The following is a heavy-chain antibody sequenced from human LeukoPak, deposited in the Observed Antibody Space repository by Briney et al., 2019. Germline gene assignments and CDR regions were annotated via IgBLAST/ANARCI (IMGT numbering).Heavy chain of an antibody. CDR3: AKDIGGRDGYSSSWYFAFDI. CDR1: GFTFSSYA. CDR2: ISGSGVIT. J-gene: IGHJ3*02. V-gene: IGHV3-23*01. D-gene: IGHD6-13*01. Sequence: GGSLRLSCAASGFTFSSYAMSWVRQAPGKGLEWVSAISGSGVITYSADSVKGRFTISRDNSKNTLYLQMNSLRAEDMALYYCAKDIGGRDGYSSSWYFAFDIWGQGTMVTVSS.